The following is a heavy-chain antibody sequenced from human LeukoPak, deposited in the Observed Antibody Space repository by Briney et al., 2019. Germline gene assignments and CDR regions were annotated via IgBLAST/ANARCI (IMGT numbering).Heavy chain of an antibody. CDR3: ARDLGEYSSGWYPLGY. Sequence: GASVKVSCKASGGTFSSYAISWVRQAPGQGLEWMGGIIPIFGTANYAQKFQGRVTITADESTSTDYMELSSLRSEDTAVYYCARDLGEYSSGWYPLGYWGQGTLVTVSS. CDR1: GGTFSSYA. D-gene: IGHD6-19*01. J-gene: IGHJ4*02. V-gene: IGHV1-69*13. CDR2: IIPIFGTA.